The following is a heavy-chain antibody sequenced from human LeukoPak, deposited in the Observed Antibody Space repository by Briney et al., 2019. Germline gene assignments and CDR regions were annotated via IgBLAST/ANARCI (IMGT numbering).Heavy chain of an antibody. J-gene: IGHJ4*02. CDR2: ISGSGANT. Sequence: GGSLRLSCAASGFTFNSYAMTWVRQAPGKRLEWVSAISGSGANTFYADSVKGRFTISRDNSKNTVYLQMHSVRAEDTAVYYCSKWPEGAPADFDWWGQGTQVTVSS. CDR1: GFTFNSYA. CDR3: SKWPEGAPADFDW. V-gene: IGHV3-23*01.